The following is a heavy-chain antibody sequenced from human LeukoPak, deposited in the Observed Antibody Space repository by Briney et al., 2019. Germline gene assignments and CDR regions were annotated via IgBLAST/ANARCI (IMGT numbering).Heavy chain of an antibody. J-gene: IGHJ5*02. CDR3: ARMVKTQQLAVGWFAP. V-gene: IGHV3-21*01. CDR1: GFTFSSYS. Sequence: GGSLRLSCAASGFTFSSYSMNWVRQAPGKGLEWVSSISSSSSYIYYADSVKGRFTISRDNARNSLYLQMNSLRAEDTAVYYCARMVKTQQLAVGWFAPWGQGTLVTVSS. D-gene: IGHD6-13*01. CDR2: ISSSSSYI.